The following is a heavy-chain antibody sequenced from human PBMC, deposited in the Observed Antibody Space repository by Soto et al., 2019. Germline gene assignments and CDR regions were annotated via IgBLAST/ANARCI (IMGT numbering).Heavy chain of an antibody. Sequence: SETLSLTCTVSGGSISSYYWSWIRQPAGKGLEWIGRIYTSGSTNYNPSLKSRVTMSVDTSKNQFSLKLSSATAADTAVYYCARDSIVGASYYGMDVWGQGTTVTVSS. V-gene: IGHV4-4*07. J-gene: IGHJ6*02. CDR1: GGSISSYY. CDR2: IYTSGST. D-gene: IGHD1-26*01. CDR3: ARDSIVGASYYGMDV.